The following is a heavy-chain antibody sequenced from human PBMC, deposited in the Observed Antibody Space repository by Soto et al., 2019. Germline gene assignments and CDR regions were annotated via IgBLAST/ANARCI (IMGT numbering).Heavy chain of an antibody. J-gene: IGHJ6*02. CDR3: EGWTVTERGYPDGMDV. Sequence: QVQLQESGPGLVKPSETLSLTCTVSGSSISSYYWSWIRQPAGKGLEWIGRIYTSGSTNYNPSLKSRVTMSVDTSKNQFSLKLSSVTATDTAVYYSEGWTVTERGYPDGMDVWGQGTTVTVSS. V-gene: IGHV4-4*07. CDR1: GSSISSYY. CDR2: IYTSGST. D-gene: IGHD5-12*01.